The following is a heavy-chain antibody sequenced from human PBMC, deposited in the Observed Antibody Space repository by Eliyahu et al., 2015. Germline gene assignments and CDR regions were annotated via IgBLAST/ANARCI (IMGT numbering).Heavy chain of an antibody. CDR3: AKEHITGWPNLDS. V-gene: IGHV3-43*01. J-gene: IGHJ4*02. CDR1: GFSFHDFT. Sequence: EVQLVXSGGVXVQPGGSLRIXCAXSGFSFHDFTMHWVRQPXGKGLQWVSLIRGHTTYYSDSVNGRFTVSTDNTRNSLYLQMNSLRIEDTALYYCAKEHITGWPNLDSWGQGILVTVSS. CDR2: IRGHTT. D-gene: IGHD3-10*01.